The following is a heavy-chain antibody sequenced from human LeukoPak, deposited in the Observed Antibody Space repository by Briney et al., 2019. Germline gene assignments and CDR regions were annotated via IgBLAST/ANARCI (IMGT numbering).Heavy chain of an antibody. D-gene: IGHD1-14*01. CDR1: GYTFTAYY. CDR2: INPNSGDK. CDR3: ARESYHEGTDY. J-gene: IGHJ4*02. V-gene: IGHV1-2*02. Sequence: GASVKVSCQASGYTFTAYYMHWVRQAPGQGLEWMGWINPNSGDKRYAQRFQDRVTMTRDTAISIVYMELSRLTSDDTAVYYCARESYHEGTDYWGQGTLVTVSS.